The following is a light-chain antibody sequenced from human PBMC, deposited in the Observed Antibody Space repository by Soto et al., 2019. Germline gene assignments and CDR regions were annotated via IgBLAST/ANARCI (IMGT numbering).Light chain of an antibody. CDR2: LEGSGSY. J-gene: IGLJ2*01. Sequence: QAVVTQSSSASASLGSSVKLTCTLSSGHSTYIIAWHQQQPGKAPRYLMKLEGSGSYNKGSGVPDRFSGSSSGGDRYLTISNLQFEDEADYYCETWDSNTRLFGGGTKLTVL. CDR1: SGHSTYI. V-gene: IGLV4-60*02. CDR3: ETWDSNTRL.